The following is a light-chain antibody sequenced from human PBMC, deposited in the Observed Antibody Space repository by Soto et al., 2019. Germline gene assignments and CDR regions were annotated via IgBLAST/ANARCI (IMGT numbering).Light chain of an antibody. J-gene: IGLJ2*01. CDR2: DVS. CDR1: SSDVGGYKY. V-gene: IGLV2-11*01. CDR3: CSYAVSDVV. Sequence: QSALTQPRSVSGSPGQSVTISCTGNSSDVGGYKYVSWYQQHPSKAPTLMIYDVSKRPSGVPDRFSGSKTGNTASLTISGLQAEDEADYYCCSYAVSDVVFGGGTKLTVL.